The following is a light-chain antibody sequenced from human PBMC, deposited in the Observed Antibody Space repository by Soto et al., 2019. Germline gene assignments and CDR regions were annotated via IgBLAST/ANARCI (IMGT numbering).Light chain of an antibody. J-gene: IGKJ1*01. CDR2: KVS. CDR1: QSLVCNDNTY. Sequence: DVVMTPSPLSLPVTLGQPASISCRSSQSLVCNDNTYLNWFQQRPGQSPRRLIYKVSTRDSGVPDRFSGSVSATDFTLKITRVEAEDVEVYYCMQATHWPPPVGQGTKVEIK. CDR3: MQATHWPPP. V-gene: IGKV2-30*01.